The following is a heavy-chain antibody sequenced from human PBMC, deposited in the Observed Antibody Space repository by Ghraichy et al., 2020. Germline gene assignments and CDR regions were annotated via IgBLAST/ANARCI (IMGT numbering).Heavy chain of an antibody. J-gene: IGHJ5*02. D-gene: IGHD2-21*02. Sequence: GGSLRLSCAASGFTFSSYGMHWVRQAPGKGLEWVAVIWYDGSNKYYADSVKGRFTISRDNSKNTLYLQMNSLRAEDTAVYYCARDGGAYCGGDCYSNWFDPWGQGTLVTVSS. CDR2: IWYDGSNK. CDR3: ARDGGAYCGGDCYSNWFDP. CDR1: GFTFSSYG. V-gene: IGHV3-33*01.